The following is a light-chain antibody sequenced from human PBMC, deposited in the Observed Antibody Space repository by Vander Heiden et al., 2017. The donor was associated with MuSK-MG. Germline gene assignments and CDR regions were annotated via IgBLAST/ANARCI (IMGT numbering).Light chain of an antibody. Sequence: QSVLTQLHSECGTPGQRVTISCSGSSSNIGSNYVYWYQQLPGTAPKLLIFMNNQRPSGGPDRFSGSKSGTSASPAISGLRSEDEADYYCAAWDDSLSGHVVFGGGTKLTVL. J-gene: IGLJ2*01. CDR1: SSNIGSNY. V-gene: IGLV1-47*01. CDR2: MNN. CDR3: AAWDDSLSGHVV.